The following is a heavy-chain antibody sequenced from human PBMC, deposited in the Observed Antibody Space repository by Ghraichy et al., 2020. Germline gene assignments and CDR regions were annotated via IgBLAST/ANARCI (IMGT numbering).Heavy chain of an antibody. CDR2: INPNSGGT. J-gene: IGHJ4*02. D-gene: IGHD5-24*01. Sequence: ASVKVSCKASGYTFTGYYMHWVRQAPGQGLEWMGWINPNSGGTNYAQKFQGWVTMTRDTCISTAYMELSRLRSDDTAVYYCARATRRWLQLGGDFDYWGQGTLVTVSS. CDR3: ARATRRWLQLGGDFDY. CDR1: GYTFTGYY. V-gene: IGHV1-2*04.